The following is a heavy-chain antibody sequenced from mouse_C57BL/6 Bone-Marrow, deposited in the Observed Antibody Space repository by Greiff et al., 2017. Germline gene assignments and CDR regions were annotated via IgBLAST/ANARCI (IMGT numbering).Heavy chain of an antibody. D-gene: IGHD1-1*01. CDR1: GFSLTSYG. CDR2: IWRGGST. Sequence: QVQLQQSGPGLVQPSQSLSITCTVSGFSLTSYGVHWVRQSPGKGLEWLGVIWRGGSTDYNAAFMSRLSITKDNSKSQVFFKMNSLQADDTAIYYCATNYYGSSYAMDYWGQGTSVTVSS. V-gene: IGHV2-5*01. J-gene: IGHJ4*01. CDR3: ATNYYGSSYAMDY.